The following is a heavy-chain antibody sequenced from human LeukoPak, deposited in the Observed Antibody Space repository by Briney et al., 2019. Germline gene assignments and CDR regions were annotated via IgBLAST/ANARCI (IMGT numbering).Heavy chain of an antibody. CDR1: GYSISSGYY. Sequence: PSETLSLTCTVSGYSISSGYYWGWIRQPPGKGLEWVSAISGSGGSTYYADSVKGRFTISRDNSKTTLYLQMNSLRAEDTAVYYCAKAGDYYDSSGYYYWRGNWFDPWGQGTLVTVSS. D-gene: IGHD3-22*01. CDR2: ISGSGGST. J-gene: IGHJ5*02. V-gene: IGHV3-23*01. CDR3: AKAGDYYDSSGYYYWRGNWFDP.